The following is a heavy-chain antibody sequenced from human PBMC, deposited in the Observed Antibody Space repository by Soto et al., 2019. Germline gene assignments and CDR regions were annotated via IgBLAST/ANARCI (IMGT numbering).Heavy chain of an antibody. CDR3: ARPGGSGWFYFDS. D-gene: IGHD6-13*01. V-gene: IGHV4-31*03. CDR2: NYYSGIT. Sequence: SETLSLTCTVSGGSISSGGYYWTWIRQHPGKGLEWIGYNYYSGITNYNPSLKSRVTISLDTSKNHFSLKLTSVTAADTAVYYCARPGGSGWFYFDSWGQGSQVTVSS. J-gene: IGHJ4*02. CDR1: GGSISSGGYY.